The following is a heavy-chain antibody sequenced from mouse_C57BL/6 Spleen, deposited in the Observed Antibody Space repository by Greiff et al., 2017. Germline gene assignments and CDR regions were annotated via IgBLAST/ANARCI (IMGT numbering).Heavy chain of an antibody. V-gene: IGHV1-54*01. J-gene: IGHJ3*01. CDR1: GYAFTNYL. D-gene: IGHD2-5*01. CDR2: INPGSGGT. CDR3: ARSYSNYPWFAY. Sequence: QVQLQQSGAELVRPGTSVKVSCKASGYAFTNYLIEWVKQRPGQGLEWIGVINPGSGGTNYNEKVKGKATLTADKSSSTASMQLSSLTSEDSAVYFCARSYSNYPWFAYWGQGTLVTVSA.